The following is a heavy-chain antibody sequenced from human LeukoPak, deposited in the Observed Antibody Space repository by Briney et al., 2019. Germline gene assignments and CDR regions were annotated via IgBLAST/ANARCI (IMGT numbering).Heavy chain of an antibody. D-gene: IGHD4-17*01. CDR1: GFTFSNAW. CDR2: IYSGGST. V-gene: IGHV3-53*01. CDR3: ARDDYGDYYYYGMDV. J-gene: IGHJ6*02. Sequence: GGSLRLSCAASGFTFSNAWMSWVRQAPGKGLEWVSVIYSGGSTYYADSVKGRFTISRDNSKNTLYLQMNSLRAEDTAVYYCARDDYGDYYYYGMDVWGQGTTVTVSS.